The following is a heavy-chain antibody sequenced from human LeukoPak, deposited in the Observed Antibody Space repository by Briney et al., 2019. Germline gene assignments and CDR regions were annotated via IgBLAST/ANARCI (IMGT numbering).Heavy chain of an antibody. D-gene: IGHD3-10*01. Sequence: SETLSLTCTVSGGSISSYYWSWIRQPAGKGLEWIGRIYTSGSTNYNPSLKSRVTMSVDTSKNQFSLKLSSVTAADTAVYYCARQYYYGSGSYPYDFDIWGQGTMVTVSS. CDR2: IYTSGST. CDR3: ARQYYYGSGSYPYDFDI. J-gene: IGHJ3*02. CDR1: GGSISSYY. V-gene: IGHV4-4*07.